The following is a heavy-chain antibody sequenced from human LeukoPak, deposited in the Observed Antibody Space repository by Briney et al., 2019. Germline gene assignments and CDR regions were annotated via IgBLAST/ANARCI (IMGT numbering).Heavy chain of an antibody. J-gene: IGHJ4*02. CDR1: DVSISTSGYY. CDR3: ARMAVAVAGTFDY. D-gene: IGHD2-21*02. CDR2: IFYSGKT. Sequence: PSETLSLTCTVSDVSISTSGYYWAWIRQPPGKGLEWIGSIFYSGKTYYNPSLESRVTISVDTSKNQFSLKLSSVTAADTAVYYCARMAVAVAGTFDYWGQGTLVTVSS. V-gene: IGHV4-39*07.